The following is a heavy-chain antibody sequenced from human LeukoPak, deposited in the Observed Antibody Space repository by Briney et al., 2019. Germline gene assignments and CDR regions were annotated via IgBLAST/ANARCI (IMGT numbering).Heavy chain of an antibody. V-gene: IGHV3-21*05. CDR2: ISSSSSYT. J-gene: IGHJ4*02. CDR1: GFTFSSYE. Sequence: GGSLRLSCAASGFTFSSYEMNWVRQAPGKGLEWVSYISSSSSYTNYADSVKGRFTISRDNAKNSLYLQMNSLRAEDTAVYYCARADMATNLDYWGQGTLVTVSS. CDR3: ARADMATNLDY. D-gene: IGHD5-24*01.